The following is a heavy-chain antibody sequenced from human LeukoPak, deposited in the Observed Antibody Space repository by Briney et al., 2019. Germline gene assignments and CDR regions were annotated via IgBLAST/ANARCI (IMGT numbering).Heavy chain of an antibody. Sequence: VASVKVSCKASGYTFTSYYMHWVRQAPGQGLEWMGIINPSGGSTSYTQKFQGRVTMTRDTSTSTVYMELSSLRSEDTAVYYCAREGFPPKISDFWSGLGPYYYGMDVWGQGTTVTVSS. J-gene: IGHJ6*02. CDR1: GYTFTSYY. CDR3: AREGFPPKISDFWSGLGPYYYGMDV. V-gene: IGHV1-46*01. CDR2: INPSGGST. D-gene: IGHD3-3*01.